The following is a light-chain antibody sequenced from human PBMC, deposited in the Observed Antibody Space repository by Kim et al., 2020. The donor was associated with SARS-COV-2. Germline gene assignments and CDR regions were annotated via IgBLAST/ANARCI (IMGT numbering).Light chain of an antibody. J-gene: IGKJ5*01. CDR3: QQYSSSIT. CDR2: GAS. Sequence: EIVLTQSPGTLSLSPGERATLSCRASQSVSSSYLAWYQQKPGQAPRLLIYGASSRATGIPDRFSGSGSGIDFTLTISRLEPEDFAVYYYQQYSSSITFGEGTRLEIK. V-gene: IGKV3-20*01. CDR1: QSVSSSY.